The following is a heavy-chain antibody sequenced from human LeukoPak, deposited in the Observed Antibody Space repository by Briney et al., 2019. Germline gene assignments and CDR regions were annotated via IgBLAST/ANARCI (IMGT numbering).Heavy chain of an antibody. D-gene: IGHD6-13*01. CDR2: IYYGGST. J-gene: IGHJ4*02. CDR3: ARVGSSSLFDY. Sequence: SETLSLTCTVSGGSISSYYWSWIRQPPGKGLEWIGYIYYGGSTNYNPSLKSRVTISVDTSKNQFSLKLSSVTAADTAVYYCARVGSSSLFDYWGQGTLVTISS. CDR1: GGSISSYY. V-gene: IGHV4-59*01.